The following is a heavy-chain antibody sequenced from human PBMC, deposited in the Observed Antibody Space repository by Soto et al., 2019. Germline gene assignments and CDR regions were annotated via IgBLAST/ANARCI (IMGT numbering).Heavy chain of an antibody. J-gene: IGHJ6*02. V-gene: IGHV4-30-2*01. CDR3: ARAPGYCSGGRCYGYYYGMDV. D-gene: IGHD2-15*01. Sequence: SETLSLTCAVSGGSISSGGYSWSWIRQPPGKGLEWIGYIYHSGSTYYNPSLKSRVTISVDRSKNQFSLKLSSVTAADTAVYYCARAPGYCSGGRCYGYYYGMDVWGQGTTVTVSS. CDR2: IYHSGST. CDR1: GGSISSGGYS.